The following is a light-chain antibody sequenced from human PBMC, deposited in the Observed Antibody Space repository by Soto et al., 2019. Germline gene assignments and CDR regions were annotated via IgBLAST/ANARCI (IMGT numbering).Light chain of an antibody. Sequence: QSVLTQPTSVSGSPGQSITISCTGNHNDIGTYDYVSWYQQHPGKVPRLLIYGVRNRPPGISSRFFGSKTGLTASLTISRLQAEDEAEYYCSSFTSNRLYVFGLGTKVTVL. CDR3: SSFTSNRLYV. J-gene: IGLJ1*01. CDR2: GVR. V-gene: IGLV2-14*01. CDR1: HNDIGTYDY.